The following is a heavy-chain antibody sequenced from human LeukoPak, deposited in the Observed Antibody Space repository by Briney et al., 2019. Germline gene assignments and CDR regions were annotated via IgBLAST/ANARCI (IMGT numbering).Heavy chain of an antibody. CDR1: GLTFSSYA. CDR2: ISGSGGSA. J-gene: IGHJ4*02. V-gene: IGHV3-23*01. Sequence: GGSLRLSSAASGLTFSSYAMSWVRQAPRKGLEWVSAISGSGGSAYYADSVKGLFTISRDNSQNPLYLQMNSLRAEDTAVYYCAKTRDYYGSGNHYFDYWGQGTLVTVSS. D-gene: IGHD3-10*01. CDR3: AKTRDYYGSGNHYFDY.